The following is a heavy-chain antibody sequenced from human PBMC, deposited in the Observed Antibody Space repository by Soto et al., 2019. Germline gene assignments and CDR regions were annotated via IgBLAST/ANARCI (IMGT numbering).Heavy chain of an antibody. CDR1: GYTFSTSG. D-gene: IGHD3-10*01. CDR3: ARSGSVPYYYYGLDV. V-gene: IGHV1-18*01. J-gene: IGHJ6*02. CDR2: ISTYNGDT. Sequence: QVQLVQSGPELKKPGASVKVSCKASGYTFSTSGISWVRQAPGQGLEWMGWISTYNGDTNYAQKFQGRVTMTTDTSTTTAYMEVRSLRSDDAAVYYCARSGSVPYYYYGLDVWGQGTTVTVSS.